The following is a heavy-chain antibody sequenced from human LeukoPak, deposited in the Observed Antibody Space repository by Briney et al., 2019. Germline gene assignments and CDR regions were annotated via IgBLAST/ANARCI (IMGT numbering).Heavy chain of an antibody. V-gene: IGHV3-48*04. CDR1: GFTFSSYS. CDR3: AKDKDEASYLYGMDV. CDR2: ISGGGTTI. Sequence: PGGSLRLSCAASGFTFSSYSMNWVRQAPGKGLEWVSYISGGGTTIYYGDFVKGRFSISRDNAKNSLYLQMDSLRAEDTAVYYCAKDKDEASYLYGMDVWGQGTTVTVSS. J-gene: IGHJ6*02.